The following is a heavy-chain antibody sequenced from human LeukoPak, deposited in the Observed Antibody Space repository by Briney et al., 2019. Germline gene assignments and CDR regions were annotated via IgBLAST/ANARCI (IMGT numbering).Heavy chain of an antibody. V-gene: IGHV1-18*01. Sequence: ASVKVSCKASGYTFTSYGISWVRQAPGQGLEWMGWISAYNGNTNYAQKLQGRVTMTTDTSTSTAYMELRSLRSEDTAVYYCARGNGYYDSSGNIDYWGQGTLVTVSS. D-gene: IGHD3-22*01. CDR3: ARGNGYYDSSGNIDY. J-gene: IGHJ4*02. CDR2: ISAYNGNT. CDR1: GYTFTSYG.